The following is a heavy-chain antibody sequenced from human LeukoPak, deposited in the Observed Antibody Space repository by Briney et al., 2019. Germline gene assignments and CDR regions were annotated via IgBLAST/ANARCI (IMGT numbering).Heavy chain of an antibody. CDR3: AREVLYSFDI. J-gene: IGHJ3*02. CDR2: ISGSGGSA. V-gene: IGHV3-23*01. Sequence: GGSLRLSCAASGFTFSSYAMNWVRQAPGKGLEWVSTISGSGGSAYYADSVKGRFTISRDNSKNTVYLQMNSLRAEDTAVYYCAREVLYSFDIWGQGTMVTVSS. D-gene: IGHD2-21*01. CDR1: GFTFSSYA.